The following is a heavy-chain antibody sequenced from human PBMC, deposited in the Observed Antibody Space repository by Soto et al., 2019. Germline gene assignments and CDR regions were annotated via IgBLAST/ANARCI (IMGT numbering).Heavy chain of an antibody. V-gene: IGHV3-74*01. J-gene: IGHJ4*02. CDR3: GRGGSDSPMAPGY. CDR2: INPDGSAT. D-gene: IGHD5-18*01. CDR1: GFTFGSYW. Sequence: GCLRLSCAASGFTFGSYWIHWGRQSPVKGLVWVSRINPDGSATNYADSVKGRFTISRDNAKNTLYLQMNSMRAEDTAVFYCGRGGSDSPMAPGYWGQGTLVTVSS.